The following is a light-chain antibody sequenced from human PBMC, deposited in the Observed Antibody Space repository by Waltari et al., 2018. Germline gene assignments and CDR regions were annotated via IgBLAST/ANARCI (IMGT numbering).Light chain of an antibody. J-gene: IGKJ1*01. CDR2: LGC. CDR1: QSLPHSNGYNY. Sequence: DIVVTQSPLSLPVTPGEPASISCRSSQSLPHSNGYNYLDLYLQKPGQSPQLLNYLGCNRASGVPDRFRGRGSGTDVTLKISRVEAEDVGVYYCMQSLQALWTFGQGTKVEFK. CDR3: MQSLQALWT. V-gene: IGKV2-28*01.